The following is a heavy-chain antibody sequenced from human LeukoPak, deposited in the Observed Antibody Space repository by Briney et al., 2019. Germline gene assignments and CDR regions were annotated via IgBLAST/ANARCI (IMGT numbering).Heavy chain of an antibody. Sequence: RPSETLSLTCAVYGGSFSGYYWSWIRQPPGKGLEWIGEINHSGSTNYNPSLKSRVTISVDTSKNQFSLKLSSVTAADTAVYYCARGDEGFGESTNWFDPWGQGTLVTVSS. CDR1: GGSFSGYY. CDR3: ARGDEGFGESTNWFDP. V-gene: IGHV4-34*01. J-gene: IGHJ5*02. CDR2: INHSGST. D-gene: IGHD3-10*01.